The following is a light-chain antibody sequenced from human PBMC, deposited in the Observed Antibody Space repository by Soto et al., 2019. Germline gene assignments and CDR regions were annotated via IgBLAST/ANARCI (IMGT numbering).Light chain of an antibody. CDR2: GSS. Sequence: DIQMTQSPSSLSASVGDRVTITCRASQGMGNDLGWYQQKPGKAPKRLIYGSSSLQSGVPSRFSGSGSGTEFILTISGLQPEDSATYYCLQHHSFPRTFGQGTTVEIK. CDR3: LQHHSFPRT. J-gene: IGKJ1*01. CDR1: QGMGND. V-gene: IGKV1-17*01.